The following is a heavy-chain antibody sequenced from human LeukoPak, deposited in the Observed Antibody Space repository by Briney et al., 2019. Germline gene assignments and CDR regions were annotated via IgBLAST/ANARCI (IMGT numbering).Heavy chain of an antibody. Sequence: ASVKVSCKASGYTFTSYDINWVRQATGQGLEWMGWMNPNSGNTGYAQKFQGRVTMTRNTSMSTAYMELSSLRSEDTAVYYCARVEEGYSYGSDMYYFDYWGQGTLVTVSS. CDR1: GYTFTSYD. CDR3: ARVEEGYSYGSDMYYFDY. D-gene: IGHD5-18*01. V-gene: IGHV1-8*01. J-gene: IGHJ4*02. CDR2: MNPNSGNT.